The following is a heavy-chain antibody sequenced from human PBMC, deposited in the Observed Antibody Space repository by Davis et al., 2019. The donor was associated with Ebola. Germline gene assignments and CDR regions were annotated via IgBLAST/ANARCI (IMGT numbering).Heavy chain of an antibody. CDR3: VRDRYGYNSWGFDL. CDR2: IYYSGST. Sequence: PSETLSLTCTVSGGSISSHYWSWIRQPPGKGLEWIGYIYYSGSTNYNPSLKSRVTISVDTSKNQFSLKLMSVTAADTAMYYCVRDRYGYNSWGFDLWGRGTLITVSS. J-gene: IGHJ2*01. V-gene: IGHV4-59*11. D-gene: IGHD5-24*01. CDR1: GGSISSHY.